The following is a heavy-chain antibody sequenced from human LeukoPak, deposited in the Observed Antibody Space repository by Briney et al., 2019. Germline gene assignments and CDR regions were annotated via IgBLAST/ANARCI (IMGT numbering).Heavy chain of an antibody. CDR3: ARISGTESYYDFWSGSTAARRGAFDI. D-gene: IGHD3-3*01. Sequence: ASVKVSCKASGYTFTGYYMHWVRQAPGQGLEWMGWINPNSGSTNYAQKFQGRVTMTRDTSISTAYMELSRLRSDDTAVYYCARISGTESYYDFWSGSTAARRGAFDIWGQGTMVTVSS. V-gene: IGHV1-2*02. J-gene: IGHJ3*02. CDR1: GYTFTGYY. CDR2: INPNSGST.